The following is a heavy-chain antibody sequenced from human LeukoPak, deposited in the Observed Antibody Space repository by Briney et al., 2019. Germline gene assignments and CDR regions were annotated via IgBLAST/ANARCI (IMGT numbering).Heavy chain of an antibody. CDR3: ASLGTLVP. V-gene: IGHV3-74*01. D-gene: IGHD3-10*01. Sequence: GGSLRLSCAASGFTFSSYWMNWVRHAPGKGLVWVSRIASDGSSTTYADSVKGRFSISRDNAKNTLYLQMNSLRDEDTAVYYCASLGTLVPWGQGTLVTVSS. CDR2: IASDGSST. J-gene: IGHJ5*01. CDR1: GFTFSSYW.